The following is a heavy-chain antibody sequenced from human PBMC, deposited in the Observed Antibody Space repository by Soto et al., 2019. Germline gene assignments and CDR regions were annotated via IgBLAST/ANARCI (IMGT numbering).Heavy chain of an antibody. CDR2: VYSSGTT. Sequence: SETLSLTCSVSGGSINSYWWSWIRQPAGKGLEWIGRVYSSGTTDYNPSLNSRATMSVETSKNQFCLKLSSVTAADTAVYYCARDIGSYAYGEGYWGQGIQVTVSS. CDR1: GGSINSYW. D-gene: IGHD3-10*01. CDR3: ARDIGSYAYGEGY. J-gene: IGHJ4*02. V-gene: IGHV4-4*07.